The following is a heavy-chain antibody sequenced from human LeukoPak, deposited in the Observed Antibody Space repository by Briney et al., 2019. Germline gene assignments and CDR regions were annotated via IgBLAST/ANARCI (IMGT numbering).Heavy chain of an antibody. CDR3: ARHTQWSYDSGGRGHAFDI. CDR1: GFTLSSYE. D-gene: IGHD3-22*01. V-gene: IGHV3-48*03. Sequence: QPGGSRRLSWAAAGFTLSSYEMNWVRQAAGKGREWDSYISSSGSTILYGGSGKGRFTICRDKAEESMYLQMNSLRAEDTADYYCARHTQWSYDSGGRGHAFDIWGPGTMVTVSS. CDR2: ISSSGSTI. J-gene: IGHJ3*02.